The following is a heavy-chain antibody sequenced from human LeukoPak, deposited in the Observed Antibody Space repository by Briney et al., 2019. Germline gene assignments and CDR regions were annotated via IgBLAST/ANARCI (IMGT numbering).Heavy chain of an antibody. CDR3: ARYNYDFWSGYSKWFDP. Sequence: SETLSLTCTVSGGSISSSYWSWIRQPPGKGLEWIGYIYYSGSTNYNPSLKSRVTISVDTSKNQFSLKLSSVAAADTAVYYCARYNYDFWSGYSKWFDPWGQGTLVTVSS. J-gene: IGHJ5*02. CDR2: IYYSGST. CDR1: GGSISSSY. V-gene: IGHV4-59*01. D-gene: IGHD3-3*01.